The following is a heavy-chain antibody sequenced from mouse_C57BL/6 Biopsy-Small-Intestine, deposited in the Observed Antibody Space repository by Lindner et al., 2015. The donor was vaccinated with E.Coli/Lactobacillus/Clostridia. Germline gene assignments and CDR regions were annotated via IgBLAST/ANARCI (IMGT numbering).Heavy chain of an antibody. CDR2: INPSSGYT. V-gene: IGHV1-4*01. J-gene: IGHJ4*01. D-gene: IGHD2-3*01. CDR3: ARGSIYDGYYDAMDY. Sequence: VQLQESGAELARPGASVKMSCKASGYTFTSYTMHWVKQRPGQGLEWIGYINPSSGYTKYNQKFKDKATLTVDKSSSTAYMELRSLTSEDSAVYYCARGSIYDGYYDAMDYWGQGTSVTVSS. CDR1: GYTFTSYT.